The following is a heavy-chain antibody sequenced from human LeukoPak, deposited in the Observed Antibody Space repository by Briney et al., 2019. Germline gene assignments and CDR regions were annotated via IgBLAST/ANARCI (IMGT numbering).Heavy chain of an antibody. Sequence: SETLSLTCTVSGGSISSYYWSWIRQPPGKGLEWIGYIYYSGSTYYNPSLKSRVTISVDTSKNQFSLKLSSVTAADTAVYYCAREVDAGRYYYYYYGMDVWGQGTTVTVSS. CDR1: GGSISSYY. CDR2: IYYSGST. J-gene: IGHJ6*02. CDR3: AREVDAGRYYYYYYGMDV. V-gene: IGHV4-59*12.